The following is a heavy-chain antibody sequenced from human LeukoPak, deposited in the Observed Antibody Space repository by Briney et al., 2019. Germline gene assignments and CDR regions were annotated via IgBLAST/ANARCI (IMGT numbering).Heavy chain of an antibody. CDR3: ARHPPRYCSSTSCYKIDY. J-gene: IGHJ4*02. CDR1: GYSFTSYW. Sequence: GESLKISCKGSGYSFTSYWIGWVRQMPGKGLEWMGILYPGDSDTRYSPSFQGQVTISADKSISTAYLQWSSLKASDTAMYYCARHPPRYCSSTSCYKIDYWGQGTLVTVSS. D-gene: IGHD2-2*01. CDR2: LYPGDSDT. V-gene: IGHV5-51*01.